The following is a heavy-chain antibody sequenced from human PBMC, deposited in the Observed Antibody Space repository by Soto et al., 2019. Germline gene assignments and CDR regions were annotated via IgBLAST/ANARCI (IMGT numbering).Heavy chain of an antibody. CDR1: GYTPTNYD. CDR3: ARALYRSGTYYAFDI. J-gene: IGHJ4*02. D-gene: IGHD1-26*01. CDR2: ISAYNGNT. Sequence: QVPLVQSGAEVKKPGASVTVSCKTSGYTPTNYDIGWVRQAPGQRLEWMGWISAYNGNTNSAQKLQGRLTMTADTSTRTAYMELRSLRSDDTAVYYCARALYRSGTYYAFDIWGQGTLVTVSS. V-gene: IGHV1-18*01.